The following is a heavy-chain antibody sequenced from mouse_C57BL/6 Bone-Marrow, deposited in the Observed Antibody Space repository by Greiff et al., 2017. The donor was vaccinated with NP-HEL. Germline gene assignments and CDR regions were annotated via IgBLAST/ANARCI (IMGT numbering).Heavy chain of an antibody. D-gene: IGHD2-1*01. CDR3: ARDLLHYAMDY. CDR1: GFTFSDFY. V-gene: IGHV7-1*01. Sequence: DVMLVESGGGLVQSGRSLRLSCATSGFTFSDFYMEWVRQAPGKGLEWIAASRNKANDYTTEYSASVKGRFIVSRDTSQSILYLQMNALRAEDTAIYYCARDLLHYAMDYWGQGTSVTVSS. J-gene: IGHJ4*01. CDR2: SRNKANDYTT.